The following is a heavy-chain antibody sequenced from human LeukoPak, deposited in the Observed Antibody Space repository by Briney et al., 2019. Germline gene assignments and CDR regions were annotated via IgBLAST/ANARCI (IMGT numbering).Heavy chain of an antibody. V-gene: IGHV5-51*01. J-gene: IGHJ4*02. Sequence: GESLKISCKGSAYSFATYWIGWVRQIPGKGLEWMGIIYPDDSNSGYSPSFQGHVTISADKSISTAYLQCSSLKASDTAMYYCARKTGGDYNLFDYWGQGTLVTVSS. D-gene: IGHD4-17*01. CDR3: ARKTGGDYNLFDY. CDR2: IYPDDSNS. CDR1: AYSFATYW.